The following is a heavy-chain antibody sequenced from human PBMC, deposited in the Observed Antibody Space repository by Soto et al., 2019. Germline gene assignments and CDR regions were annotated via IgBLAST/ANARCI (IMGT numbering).Heavy chain of an antibody. V-gene: IGHV1-18*01. CDR1: GYTFATYG. Sequence: QVQLVQSGAEVKKPGASVKVSCKASGYTFATYGISWVRQAPGQPLEWMGWISAYNGNTNYAQNLQGRVTMTTDTSTSTAYREVRSLRSDATAVYYCARSGPAAPGIFEYWGQGTLVTVSS. CDR2: ISAYNGNT. CDR3: ARSGPAAPGIFEY. D-gene: IGHD6-13*01. J-gene: IGHJ4*02.